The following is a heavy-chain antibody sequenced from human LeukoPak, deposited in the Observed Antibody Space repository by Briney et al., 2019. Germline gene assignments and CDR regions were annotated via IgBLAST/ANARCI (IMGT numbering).Heavy chain of an antibody. J-gene: IGHJ4*02. CDR1: GFSLSTSGVG. V-gene: IGHV2-5*02. CDR3: SHSRYTSSWYNPVGDY. CDR2: IYWDDDK. D-gene: IGHD6-13*01. Sequence: SGPTLVKPTQTLTLTCTFSGFSLSTSGVGVGWIRQPPGKALEWLALIYWDDDKRYSPSLKTSLTITNDTTKYQVVLTMTNMDPVDTATYYCSHSRYTSSWYNPVGDYWGQGTLVTVSS.